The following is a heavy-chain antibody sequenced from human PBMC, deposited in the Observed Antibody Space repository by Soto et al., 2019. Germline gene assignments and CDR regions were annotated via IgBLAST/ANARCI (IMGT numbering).Heavy chain of an antibody. V-gene: IGHV4-31*02. Sequence: WTWIRQPPGKGLEWMGYSYYSGSSYYTPSLRSRLTISVDTSKNQFSLKLSSVTAADSAVYYCARAYSSSSNHYFYGMDVWGQGTTVTVSS. J-gene: IGHJ6*02. CDR2: SYYSGSS. D-gene: IGHD6-6*01. CDR3: ARAYSSSSNHYFYGMDV.